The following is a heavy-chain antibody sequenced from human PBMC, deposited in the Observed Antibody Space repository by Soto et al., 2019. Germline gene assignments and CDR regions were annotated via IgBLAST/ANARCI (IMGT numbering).Heavy chain of an antibody. CDR1: EFTFSSYA. Sequence: EVQLLESGGGLVHPGGSLRLSCEVSEFTFSSYAMSWVRQAPGKGLEWVSTISGSGVGTYYGDSVKGRFTISRDNSKNTLYLQMNSLRVEDTAMYYCAKDRGVVVVVTTGGAFDLWGQGTMVTVSS. CDR2: ISGSGVGT. D-gene: IGHD3-22*01. J-gene: IGHJ3*01. CDR3: AKDRGVVVVVTTGGAFDL. V-gene: IGHV3-23*01.